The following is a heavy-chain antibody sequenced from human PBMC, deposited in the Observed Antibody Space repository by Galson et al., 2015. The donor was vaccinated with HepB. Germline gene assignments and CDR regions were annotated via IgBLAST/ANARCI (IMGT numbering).Heavy chain of an antibody. Sequence: SLKLSCAASGFRFSNYGMHWVRQAPGKGLEWVSAIQSDGSKKCYADSVEGRFTISRDDSKNTVYLQMDSLTAEDTAVYYCARDDCYSPSCLNVWGEGTAVTVSS. CDR1: GFRFSNYG. V-gene: IGHV3-33*01. D-gene: IGHD2-2*01. J-gene: IGHJ6*04. CDR2: IQSDGSKK. CDR3: ARDDCYSPSCLNV.